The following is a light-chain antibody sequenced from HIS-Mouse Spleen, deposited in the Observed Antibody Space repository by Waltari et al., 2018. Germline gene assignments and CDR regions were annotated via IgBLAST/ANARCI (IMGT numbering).Light chain of an antibody. J-gene: IGLJ3*02. CDR3: CSYAGSYTWV. Sequence: QSALTQPRSVSGSPGQSVTISCTRTSSDVGGYNSVSWYQQHPGKAPKPMIYYVRKRPSGVPDRFSGSKSGNTASLTISGLQAEDEADYYCCSYAGSYTWVFGGGTKLTVL. V-gene: IGLV2-11*01. CDR1: SSDVGGYNS. CDR2: YVR.